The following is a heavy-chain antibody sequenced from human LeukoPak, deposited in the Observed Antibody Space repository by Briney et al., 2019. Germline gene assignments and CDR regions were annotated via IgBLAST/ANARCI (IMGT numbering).Heavy chain of an antibody. CDR3: ATNPSSGWYFDY. V-gene: IGHV3-21*01. J-gene: IGHJ4*02. D-gene: IGHD6-19*01. CDR1: GFTFSSFT. CDR2: ISSTSTYI. Sequence: RGGSLRLSCAASGFTFSSFTMNWVRQAPGKGLEWVSSISSTSTYIHYADSVKGRFTISRDNAKNSLYLQMNSLRAEDTAVYYCATNPSSGWYFDYWGQGTLVTVSS.